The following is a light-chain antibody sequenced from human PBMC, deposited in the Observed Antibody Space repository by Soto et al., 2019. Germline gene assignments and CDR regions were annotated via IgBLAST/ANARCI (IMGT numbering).Light chain of an antibody. Sequence: ELVLSQSPGTVSLTAGERATLXXRASQSVSNTYLAWYQQKPGQAPRXLIYAASNRATGIPDMCSSSGSRTDFTLTISRLEPEDFAVYYCQQYGSAGTFGQGTKVDIK. CDR1: QSVSNTY. V-gene: IGKV3-20*01. J-gene: IGKJ1*01. CDR3: QQYGSAGT. CDR2: AAS.